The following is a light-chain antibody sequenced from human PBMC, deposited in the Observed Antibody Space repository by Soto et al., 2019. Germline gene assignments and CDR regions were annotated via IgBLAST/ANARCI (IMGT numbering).Light chain of an antibody. J-gene: IGKJ2*01. CDR2: GTS. V-gene: IGKV3-20*01. CDR3: HQYGYSPNT. Sequence: EIVLTQSPGTLSLSPGDRATLSCRASRSVNSRYLAWYQQKPGQAPRLLIYGTSTRATGIPDRFSGSGSGTDFTLTISRLEPEDFAVYHCHQYGYSPNTFGQGTNLGIK. CDR1: RSVNSRY.